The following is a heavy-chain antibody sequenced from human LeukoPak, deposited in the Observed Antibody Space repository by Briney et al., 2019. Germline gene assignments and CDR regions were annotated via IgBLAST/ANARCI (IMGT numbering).Heavy chain of an antibody. CDR1: GGSISGGNYY. CDR2: IYYSGGT. Sequence: PSQTLSLICTVSGGSISGGNYYWSWIRQHPGKGLEWIGYIYYSGGTQYNPSLKSRVTISVDTSKNQFSLRLSSVTAADTAVYYCARLDILTAANFDPWGQGTLVTVSS. D-gene: IGHD3-9*01. CDR3: ARLDILTAANFDP. J-gene: IGHJ5*02. V-gene: IGHV4-31*03.